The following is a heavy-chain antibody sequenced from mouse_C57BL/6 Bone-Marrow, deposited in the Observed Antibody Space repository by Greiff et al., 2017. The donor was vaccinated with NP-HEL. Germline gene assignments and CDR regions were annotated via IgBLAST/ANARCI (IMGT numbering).Heavy chain of an antibody. V-gene: IGHV5-9-1*02. Sequence: EVLLVDSGEGLVKPGGSLKLSCAASGFTFSSYAMSWVRQTPEMRLEWVAYISSGGDYIYYADTVKGRFTISRDNARNTLYLQMSSLKSEERTMDYCTGATTTVVGNIDYWGQGTTHTVSS. J-gene: IGHJ2*01. CDR1: GFTFSSYA. CDR2: ISSGGDYI. D-gene: IGHD1-1*01. CDR3: TGATTTVVGNIDY.